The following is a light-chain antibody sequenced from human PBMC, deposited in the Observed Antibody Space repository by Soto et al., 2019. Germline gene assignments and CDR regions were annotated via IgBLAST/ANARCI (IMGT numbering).Light chain of an antibody. V-gene: IGLV2-14*01. J-gene: IGLJ1*01. Sequence: QSALKQPASVTGSPGQSLTIPCTGTSSDVGAYNYVSWYQQCPGKAPKLIIYEVNIRPSGVSNRFSGSKSGNTASLTISGLQADDEADYYCSSYTRSSTYVFGTGTKVTVL. CDR1: SSDVGAYNY. CDR3: SSYTRSSTYV. CDR2: EVN.